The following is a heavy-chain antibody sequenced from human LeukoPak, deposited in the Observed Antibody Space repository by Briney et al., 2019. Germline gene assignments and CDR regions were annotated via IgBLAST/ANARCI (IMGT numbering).Heavy chain of an antibody. CDR2: IYYSGST. V-gene: IGHV4-39*01. J-gene: IGHJ5*02. D-gene: IGHD3-22*01. CDR1: GGSISSSSYY. CDR3: ARHSSPQLARYYYDSSGPFGAFDP. Sequence: TTSETLSLTCTVSGGSISSSSYYWGWIRQPPGKGLEWTGSIYYSGSTYYNPSLKSRVTISVDTSKNQFSLKLSSVTAADTAVYYCARHSSPQLARYYYDSSGPFGAFDPWGQGTLVTVSS.